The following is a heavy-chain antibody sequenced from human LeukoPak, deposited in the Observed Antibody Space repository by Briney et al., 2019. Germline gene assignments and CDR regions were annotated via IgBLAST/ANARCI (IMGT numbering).Heavy chain of an antibody. Sequence: ASVKVSCKASGYTFTGYDINWVRQATGQGLEWMGWMNPNSGNTGYAQKFQGRVTMTRNTSISTAYMELSSLRSEDTAVYYCVNLRGSGTYPAVDVWGQGTTVTVSS. CDR3: VNLRGSGTYPAVDV. CDR1: GYTFTGYD. CDR2: MNPNSGNT. D-gene: IGHD3-10*01. J-gene: IGHJ6*02. V-gene: IGHV1-8*01.